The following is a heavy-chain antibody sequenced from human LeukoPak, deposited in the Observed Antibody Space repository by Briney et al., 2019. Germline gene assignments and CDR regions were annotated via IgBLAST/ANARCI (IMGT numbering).Heavy chain of an antibody. Sequence: GGSLRLSCPATGFTFSSYYIHWVRQAPGRGLDWLATISYNGGFRYYADSVKGRFTVSRDNSKNTLYLHMNTVRADDTAVYYCAKAAQIMVVTAIPDSWGQGALVTVSS. V-gene: IGHV3-30*18. CDR3: AKAAQIMVVTAIPDS. J-gene: IGHJ5*01. CDR2: ISYNGGFR. D-gene: IGHD2-21*02. CDR1: GFTFSSYY.